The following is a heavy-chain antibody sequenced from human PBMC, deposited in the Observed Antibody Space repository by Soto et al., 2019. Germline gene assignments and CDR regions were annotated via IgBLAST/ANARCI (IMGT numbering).Heavy chain of an antibody. J-gene: IGHJ2*01. CDR1: GFRFGDFA. CDR2: ITWNSGSI. D-gene: IGHD2-15*01. Sequence: EVQLVESGGGLVQPGRSLRLSCVGSGFRFGDFAMHWVRRAPGKGLEWVSGITWNSGSIGYAESVRGRFTISRDNAKNSLDLQMSSLRVEDTATYYCVKKSCSHTRCYTGWFFDLWGRGTLVTVSS. V-gene: IGHV3-9*01. CDR3: VKKSCSHTRCYTGWFFDL.